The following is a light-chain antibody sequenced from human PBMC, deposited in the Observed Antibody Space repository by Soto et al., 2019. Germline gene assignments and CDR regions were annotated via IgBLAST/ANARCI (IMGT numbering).Light chain of an antibody. V-gene: IGLV1-40*01. CDR2: SNN. CDR3: QSYDSSLSGYVA. CDR1: SSNIGAGYD. Sequence: QSVLTQPPSVSGAPGQRVTISCTGSSSNIGAGYDVHWYQQLPGTAPKLLIFSNNNRPSGVPDRFSGSKSGTSASLAITGLQAEDAADYYCQSYDSSLSGYVAFGGGTKLTVL. J-gene: IGLJ2*01.